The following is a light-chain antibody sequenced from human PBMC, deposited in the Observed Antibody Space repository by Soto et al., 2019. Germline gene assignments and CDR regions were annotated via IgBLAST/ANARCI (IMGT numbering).Light chain of an antibody. CDR3: QQSYRAPYT. CDR1: QSISNF. Sequence: IQLTQSPSSLSTSVGDSVTITCRASQSISNFLNWYQHKPGKAPDLLLYAASTLFSGVPSRFRCSGSGTDFTLPITSLQPEDFATYYCQQSYRAPYTFGQGTKLEIK. V-gene: IGKV1-39*01. J-gene: IGKJ2*01. CDR2: AAS.